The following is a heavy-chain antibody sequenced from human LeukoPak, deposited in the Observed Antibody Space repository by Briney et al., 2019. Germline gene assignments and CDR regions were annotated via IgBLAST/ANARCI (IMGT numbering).Heavy chain of an antibody. J-gene: IGHJ3*02. V-gene: IGHV1-46*01. CDR2: INPSGST. CDR3: ARGQWLGHDAFDI. D-gene: IGHD6-19*01. CDR1: GYTFSSYY. Sequence: ASVKVSCKASGYTFSSYYMHWVRQAPGRGLEWMGIINPSGSTSNAQKFQGRVTMTRDMSTTTVYMELSSLRSEDTAVYYCARGQWLGHDAFDIWGLGTMVTVSS.